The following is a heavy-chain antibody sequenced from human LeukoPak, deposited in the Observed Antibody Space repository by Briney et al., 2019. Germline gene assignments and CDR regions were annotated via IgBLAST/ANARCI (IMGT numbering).Heavy chain of an antibody. CDR2: INSDGSST. CDR3: KSEVIAPFDY. D-gene: IGHD2-21*01. J-gene: IGHJ4*02. V-gene: IGHV3-74*01. CDR1: GFTFSSYW. Sequence: GGSLRLSCEASGFTFSSYWMHWVRQVPGRGLVWVSRINSDGSSTGYADSVKGRFTISRDNAKNTLYLQMNSLRAEDTAVYYCKSEVIAPFDYWGQGILVTVSS.